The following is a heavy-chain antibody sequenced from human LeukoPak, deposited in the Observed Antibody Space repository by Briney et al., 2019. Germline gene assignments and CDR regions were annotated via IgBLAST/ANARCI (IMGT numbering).Heavy chain of an antibody. CDR2: INHSGST. V-gene: IGHV4-34*01. Sequence: PSETLSLTCAVYGGSFSGYYWSWIRQPPGKGLEWIGEINHSGSTNYNPSLKSRVTISVDTSKNQFSLKLSSVTAADTAVYYCARSNPSSGSYSRYYGMDVRGQGTTVTVYS. J-gene: IGHJ6*02. CDR1: GGSFSGYY. CDR3: ARSNPSSGSYSRYYGMDV. D-gene: IGHD1-26*01.